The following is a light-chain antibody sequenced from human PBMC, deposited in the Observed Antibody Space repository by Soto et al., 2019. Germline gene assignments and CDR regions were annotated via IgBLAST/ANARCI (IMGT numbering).Light chain of an antibody. CDR1: SSDVAGYNY. CDR2: DVS. CDR3: SSYTSSSTLAV. Sequence: QSALTQPASVSGSPGQSITISCTGTSSDVAGYNYVSWYQQHPGKAPKLMIYDVSNRPSGVSNRFSGSKSGNTASLTISGLQAEDEADYYCSSYTSSSTLAVFGGGTKVTVL. V-gene: IGLV2-14*01. J-gene: IGLJ2*01.